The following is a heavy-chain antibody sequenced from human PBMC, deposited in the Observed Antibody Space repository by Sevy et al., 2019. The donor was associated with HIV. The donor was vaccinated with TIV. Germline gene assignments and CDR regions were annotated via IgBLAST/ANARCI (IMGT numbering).Heavy chain of an antibody. V-gene: IGHV4-34*01. CDR3: ARDSSMGVAATTSPFDY. CDR1: GGSFSGYY. Sequence: SETLSLTCAVYGGSFSGYYWSWIRQPPGKGLEWIGEINHSGSTNYNPSLKSRVTISVDTSKNQFSLKLSSVTAADTAVYYCARDSSMGVAATTSPFDYWGQGTLVTVSS. J-gene: IGHJ4*02. CDR2: INHSGST. D-gene: IGHD2-15*01.